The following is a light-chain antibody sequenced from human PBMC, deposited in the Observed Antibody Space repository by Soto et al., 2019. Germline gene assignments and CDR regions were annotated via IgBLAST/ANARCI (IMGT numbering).Light chain of an antibody. CDR1: SSDVGGYNY. Sequence: QSALTQPASVSGYPGQSITISCTGTSSDVGGYNYVTWYQQHPGKAPKLMIYDVRNRPSGVSIRFSGSKSVNTASLTISGLHAEDEADYSCSSYTTISTYVFGTGTKVTVL. CDR3: SSYTTISTYV. V-gene: IGLV2-14*03. CDR2: DVR. J-gene: IGLJ1*01.